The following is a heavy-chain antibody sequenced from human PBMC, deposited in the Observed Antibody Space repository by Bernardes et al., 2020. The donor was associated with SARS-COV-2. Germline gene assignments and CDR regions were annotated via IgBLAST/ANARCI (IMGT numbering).Heavy chain of an antibody. J-gene: IGHJ4*02. D-gene: IGHD6-19*01. CDR3: ASWGSGLLPFDY. Sequence: GGSLRLSCAASGFTFSSYSMNWVRQAPGKGLEWVSSISSSSSYIYYADSVKGRFTISRDNAKNSLYLQMNSLRAEDTAVYYCASWGSGLLPFDYWGQGTLVTVSS. CDR2: ISSSSSYI. V-gene: IGHV3-21*01. CDR1: GFTFSSYS.